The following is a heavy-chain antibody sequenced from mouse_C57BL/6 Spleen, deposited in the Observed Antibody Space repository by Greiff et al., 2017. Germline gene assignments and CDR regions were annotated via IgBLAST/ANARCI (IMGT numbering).Heavy chain of an antibody. CDR2: IDPEDGDT. V-gene: IGHV14-1*01. D-gene: IGHD2-1*01. CDR1: GFTFNDYY. CDR3: TRVYGNPAY. Sequence: EVQLQQSGAELVRPGASVTLSCTASGFTFNDYYMHWVKQSPEKGLEWIGTIDPEDGDTEYAPKFQGKATMTADPSSNTAYLQLSSLTSEDTAVYYCTRVYGNPAYWGQGTLVTVSA. J-gene: IGHJ3*01.